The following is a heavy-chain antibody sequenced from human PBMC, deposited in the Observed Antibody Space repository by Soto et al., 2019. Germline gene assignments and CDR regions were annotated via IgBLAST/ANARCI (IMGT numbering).Heavy chain of an antibody. CDR3: TRLRFLGVHDAFDI. V-gene: IGHV3-73*01. J-gene: IGHJ3*02. D-gene: IGHD3-3*01. CDR2: IRSKANSYAT. Sequence: GGSLRLSCAASGFTFSGSAMHWVRQASGKGLEWVGRIRSKANSYATAYAASVKGRFTISRDDSKNTAYLQMNSLKTEDTAVYYCTRLRFLGVHDAFDIWGQGTMVTVSS. CDR1: GFTFSGSA.